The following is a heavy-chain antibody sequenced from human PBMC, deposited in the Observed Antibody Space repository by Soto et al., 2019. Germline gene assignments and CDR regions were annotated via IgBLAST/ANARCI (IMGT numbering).Heavy chain of an antibody. CDR1: GGSFSGYY. Sequence: SETLSLTCAVYGGSFSGYYWSWISQPPGKGLEWIGEINHSGSTNYNPSLKSRVAISVDTSKNQFSLKLTSVTAADTAVYYCARGNYYDSSGYYPPYFQHWGQGTLVTVSS. V-gene: IGHV4-34*01. D-gene: IGHD3-22*01. CDR3: ARGNYYDSSGYYPPYFQH. J-gene: IGHJ1*01. CDR2: INHSGST.